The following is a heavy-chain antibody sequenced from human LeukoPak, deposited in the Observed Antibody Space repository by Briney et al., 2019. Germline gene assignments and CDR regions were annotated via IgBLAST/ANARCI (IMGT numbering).Heavy chain of an antibody. V-gene: IGHV4-59*01. Sequence: SETLSLTCSVSGGSMSNYYWSWMRQPPGKGLEGIGNIYYSGSTNYNPSLRSRISISPDMSKNQFSLTLRSVTAADTAVYYCTRAHSHTFDVWGRGTLVTVSS. CDR3: TRAHSHTFDV. D-gene: IGHD4-11*01. CDR2: IYYSGST. CDR1: GGSMSNYY. J-gene: IGHJ3*01.